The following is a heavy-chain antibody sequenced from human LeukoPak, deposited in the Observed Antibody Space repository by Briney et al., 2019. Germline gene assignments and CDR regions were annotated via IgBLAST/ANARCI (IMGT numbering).Heavy chain of an antibody. V-gene: IGHV4-61*02. D-gene: IGHD6-13*01. CDR3: ARDRAAGQYHYYYYYMDV. CDR1: GGSISSGSYY. Sequence: SETLSLTCTVSGGSISSGSYYWSWIRQPAGKGLEWIGRIYTSGSTNYNPSLKSRVTISVDTSKNQFSLKLSSVTAADTAVYYCARDRAAGQYHYYYYYMDVWGKGTTVTVSS. CDR2: IYTSGST. J-gene: IGHJ6*03.